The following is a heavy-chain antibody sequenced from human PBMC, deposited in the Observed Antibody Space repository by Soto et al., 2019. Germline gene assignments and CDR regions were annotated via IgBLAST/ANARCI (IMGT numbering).Heavy chain of an antibody. D-gene: IGHD6-13*01. CDR1: GGSISSYY. CDR2: IYYSGST. V-gene: IGHV4-59*01. J-gene: IGHJ4*02. CDR3: ARGNGYSSSWYGEFFDY. Sequence: KPSETLSLTCTVSGGSISSYYWSWIRQPPGKGLEWIGYIYYSGSTNYNPSLKSRVTISVDTSKNQFSLKLSSVTAADTAVYYCARGNGYSSSWYGEFFDYWGQGTLVTVSS.